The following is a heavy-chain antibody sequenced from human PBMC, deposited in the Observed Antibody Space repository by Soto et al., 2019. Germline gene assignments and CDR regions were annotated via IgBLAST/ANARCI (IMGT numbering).Heavy chain of an antibody. D-gene: IGHD3-22*01. CDR3: ARDLVQNYYVSSGYLWDFIQF. CDR1: GDSVSSNTAA. V-gene: IGHV6-1*01. Sequence: PSQTLSLTCAISGDSVSSNTAAWNWIRQSPSRGLEWLGRTYYRSKWYNDYAVSVKSRITINPDTSKNQFSLQLNSVTPEDTAVYYCARDLVQNYYVSSGYLWDFIQFWGQGILVT. CDR2: TYYRSKWYN. J-gene: IGHJ4*02.